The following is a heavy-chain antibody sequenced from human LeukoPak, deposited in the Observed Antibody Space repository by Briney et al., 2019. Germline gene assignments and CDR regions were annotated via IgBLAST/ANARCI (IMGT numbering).Heavy chain of an antibody. CDR2: ISSSSSYI. J-gene: IGHJ4*02. CDR3: ARDIGSGYYFDY. V-gene: IGHV3-21*01. CDR1: GFTFSSYS. Sequence: GGSLRLSCVASGFTFSSYSMNGVREAPGKGLEWVSKISSSSSYIYYADSLKGRFTISRDNAKNSLYLQMNSLRVEDTAVYYCARDIGSGYYFDYWGQGTLVTVSS. D-gene: IGHD3-3*01.